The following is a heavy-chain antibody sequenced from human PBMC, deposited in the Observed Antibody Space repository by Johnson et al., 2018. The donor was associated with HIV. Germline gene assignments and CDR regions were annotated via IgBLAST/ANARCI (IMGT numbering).Heavy chain of an antibody. Sequence: QVQLVESGGGVVQPGRSLRLSCAASGFTFSSYGMHWVRQAPGKGLEWVAFIRYDGSNKYYSDSVKGRFTISRDNSKNTLYLQMNSLRAEDTAVYYCAKYLQQLVRSAFDIWGQGTMVTVSS. J-gene: IGHJ3*02. CDR2: IRYDGSNK. CDR1: GFTFSSYG. D-gene: IGHD6-13*01. CDR3: AKYLQQLVRSAFDI. V-gene: IGHV3-30*02.